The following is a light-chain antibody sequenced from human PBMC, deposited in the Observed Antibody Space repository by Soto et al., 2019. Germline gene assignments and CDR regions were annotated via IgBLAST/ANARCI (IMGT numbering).Light chain of an antibody. V-gene: IGKV1-5*01. Sequence: DIQMTQSPSTLSATAGDRVTNTFRASQSISSWLAWYQHKPVKAPKLLIYDASNLDSGVPSRFSGSGSGTEFSLTISNLQPDDCATYYCQQYENYWTFGQGTKVDI. CDR2: DAS. J-gene: IGKJ1*01. CDR1: QSISSW. CDR3: QQYENYWT.